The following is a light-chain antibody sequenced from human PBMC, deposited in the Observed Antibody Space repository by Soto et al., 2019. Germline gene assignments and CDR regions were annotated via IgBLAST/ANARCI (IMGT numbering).Light chain of an antibody. V-gene: IGLV8-61*01. CDR3: SSHAHSYNWV. Sequence: QTVVTQEPSFSVSPGGTVTLTCGLSSGSVSSNNYPSWYQQTPGQAPRTLIYSTNTRSSGVPDRFSGSILGNKAALTITGAQADDESDYYCSSHAHSYNWVFGGGTKVTVL. CDR1: SGSVSSNNY. CDR2: STN. J-gene: IGLJ3*02.